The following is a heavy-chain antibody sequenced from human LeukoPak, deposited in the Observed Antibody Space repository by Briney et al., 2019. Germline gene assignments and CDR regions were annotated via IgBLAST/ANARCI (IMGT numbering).Heavy chain of an antibody. D-gene: IGHD6-13*01. CDR3: ARLGSSWPCWGCGMDV. CDR2: IYYSGST. V-gene: IGHV4-59*08. J-gene: IGHJ6*02. CDR1: GGSVSSYY. Sequence: SETLSLTCTVSGGSVSSYYWSWIRQPPGKGLEWIGYIYYSGSTNYNPSLKSRVTISVDTSKNQFSLKVSSVTAADTAVYYCARLGSSWPCWGCGMDVWGQGTTVTVSS.